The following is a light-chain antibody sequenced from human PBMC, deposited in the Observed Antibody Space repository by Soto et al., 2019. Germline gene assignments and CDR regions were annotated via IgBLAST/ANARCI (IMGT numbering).Light chain of an antibody. CDR3: QEYNNWRPIT. Sequence: IVMTQSPATLSVSPGERATLSCSASQSISSKLAWYQQKPGQAPRLLIYGASTRATGIPVRFSGSGSGTEFTLTITSLQSEDFAVYYCQEYNNWRPITFGGGTKVEIK. CDR1: QSISSK. J-gene: IGKJ4*01. V-gene: IGKV3-15*01. CDR2: GAS.